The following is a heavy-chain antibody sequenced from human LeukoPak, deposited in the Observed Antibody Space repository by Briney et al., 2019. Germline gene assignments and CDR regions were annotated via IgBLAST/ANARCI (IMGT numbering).Heavy chain of an antibody. CDR1: GGSISSYY. CDR3: VITSITMTHGT. Sequence: SETLSLTCAVSGGSISSYYWSWFRQPPAKGLEWIGYIYYSGSTNYNPSLKSRVTISGDTSKNQFSLKLSSVTAADTAVYYCVITSITMTHGTWGQGTLVTVSS. J-gene: IGHJ4*02. V-gene: IGHV4-59*01. D-gene: IGHD3-22*01. CDR2: IYYSGST.